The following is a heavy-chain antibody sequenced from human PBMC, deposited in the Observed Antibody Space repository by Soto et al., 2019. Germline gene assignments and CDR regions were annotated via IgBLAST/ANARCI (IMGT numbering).Heavy chain of an antibody. CDR2: INPIFGAA. CDR3: AREGRHFDS. CDR1: GGSFSSYA. J-gene: IGHJ4*02. V-gene: IGHV1-69*01. Sequence: QVQLVQSGAEVRRPGSSVKVSCKASGGSFSSYAISWVRQAPGQGLEWMGAINPIFGAAHYAQKFQGRVTLTADEITSTAYMELTWLSSDDTAVYFCAREGRHFDSWGQGTLVTVSS.